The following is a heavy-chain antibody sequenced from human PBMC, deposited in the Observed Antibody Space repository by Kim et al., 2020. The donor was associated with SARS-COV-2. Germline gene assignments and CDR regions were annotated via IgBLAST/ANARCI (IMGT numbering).Heavy chain of an antibody. CDR3: ARDPVVWGGTYRYSGKLDY. J-gene: IGHJ4*02. CDR2: ITSSGGNT. V-gene: IGHV3-23*01. D-gene: IGHD3-16*02. Sequence: GGSLRLSCQASGFIFTNYAVIWVRQAPGKGLEGVSGITSSGGNTYYADSMKGRFSISRDNSKNTVSLEMSNLRADDTAQYFCARDPVVWGGTYRYSGKLDYWGQRVLLIVSP. CDR1: GFIFTNYA.